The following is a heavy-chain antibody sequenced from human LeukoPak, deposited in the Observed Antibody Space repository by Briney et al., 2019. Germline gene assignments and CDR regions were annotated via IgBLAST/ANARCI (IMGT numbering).Heavy chain of an antibody. CDR2: IWYDGSNK. D-gene: IGHD4-11*01. V-gene: IGHV3-33*01. Sequence: GGSLRLSCAASGFTFSSYGMHWVRQAPGKGLEWVAVIWYDGSNKYYADSVKGRFTISRDNSENTLYLQMSSLRAEDTAVYYCARDPADYTLWFDYWGQGTLVTVSS. CDR1: GFTFSSYG. CDR3: ARDPADYTLWFDY. J-gene: IGHJ4*02.